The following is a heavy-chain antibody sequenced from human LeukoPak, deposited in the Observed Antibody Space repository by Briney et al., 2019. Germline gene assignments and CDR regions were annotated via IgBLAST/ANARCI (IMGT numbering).Heavy chain of an antibody. CDR1: GYSFTSYW. CDR3: ARPEGRAPGDYYFDY. J-gene: IGHJ4*02. D-gene: IGHD3-16*01. V-gene: IGHV5-51*01. Sequence: GESLKISCKGSGYSFTSYWIGWVRQMPGKGLEWMGIIYPGDSDTRYSPSFQGQVTISADKSISTAYLQWSSLKASDTAMYYCARPEGRAPGDYYFDYWGQGTLVTVSS. CDR2: IYPGDSDT.